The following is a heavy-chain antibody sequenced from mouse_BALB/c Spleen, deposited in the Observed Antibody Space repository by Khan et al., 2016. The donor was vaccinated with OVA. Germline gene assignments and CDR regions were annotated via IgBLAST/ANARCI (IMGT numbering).Heavy chain of an antibody. J-gene: IGHJ4*01. D-gene: IGHD2-14*01. V-gene: IGHV9-3-1*01. Sequence: LVESGPEPKKPGETVKISCRASGYTFTNNGMNWVKQAPGKGLKWMGWINTYTGEPTYADDFKGRFAFSLETSARTAFLQINNLKNEDTATYCCARVGYSGTMDYWGQGTSVTVSS. CDR2: INTYTGEP. CDR3: ARVGYSGTMDY. CDR1: GYTFTNNG.